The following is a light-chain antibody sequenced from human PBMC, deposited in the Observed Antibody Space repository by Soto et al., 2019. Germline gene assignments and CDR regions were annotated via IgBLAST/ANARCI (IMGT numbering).Light chain of an antibody. Sequence: DIMMTQSPDSLAVSLGERATINCKSSQSVLYSSNNKNYLAWYQQKPGQPPNLLIYWASTRESGVPDRFSGSGSGTDFTLTISSLQAEDVAVYYCQQYYSTPRTFGQGTKVEIK. V-gene: IGKV4-1*01. CDR2: WAS. CDR3: QQYYSTPRT. CDR1: QSVLYSSNNKNY. J-gene: IGKJ1*01.